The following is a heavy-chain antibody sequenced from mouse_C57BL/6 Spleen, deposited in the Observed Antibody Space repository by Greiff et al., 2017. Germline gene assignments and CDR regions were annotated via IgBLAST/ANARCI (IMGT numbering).Heavy chain of an antibody. CDR1: GYTFTSYW. CDR2: IDPSDSET. J-gene: IGHJ3*01. V-gene: IGHV1-52*01. CDR3: ARRGDDSAWFAY. D-gene: IGHD2-13*01. Sequence: QVQLQQPGAELVRPGSSVKLSCKASGYTFTSYWMHWVKQRPIQGLEWIGNIDPSDSETHYNQKFKDKATLTVDKSSSTAYMQLSSLTSEDSAVYYCARRGDDSAWFAYWGQGTLVTVSA.